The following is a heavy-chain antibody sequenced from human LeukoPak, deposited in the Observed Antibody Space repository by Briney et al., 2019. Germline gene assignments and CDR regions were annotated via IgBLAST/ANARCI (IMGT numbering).Heavy chain of an antibody. Sequence: GGSLRLSCAASGFTVSSNFMSWVRQAPGKGLEWVSVIYSSGNTYYADSVKGRFTISRDNSKNTLYLQMNSLRAEDTAVYYCARGSRRICSSTSCPFDPWGQGTLVTVSS. J-gene: IGHJ5*02. D-gene: IGHD2-2*01. CDR2: IYSSGNT. CDR1: GFTVSSNF. V-gene: IGHV3-53*01. CDR3: ARGSRRICSSTSCPFDP.